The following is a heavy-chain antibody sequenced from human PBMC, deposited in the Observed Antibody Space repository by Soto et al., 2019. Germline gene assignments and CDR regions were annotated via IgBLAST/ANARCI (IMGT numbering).Heavy chain of an antibody. CDR1: GGSVSSGSYY. CDR3: ARARDGYNPGLHIQH. CDR2: IYYSGST. Sequence: QVQLQESGPGLVKPSETLSLTCTVSGGSVSSGSYYWSWIRQPPGKGLEWIGYIYYSGSTNYNPSLKSRVTISVDTSKNQFSLKLSSVTAADTAVYYCARARDGYNPGLHIQHWGQGTLVTVSS. V-gene: IGHV4-61*01. J-gene: IGHJ1*01. D-gene: IGHD5-12*01.